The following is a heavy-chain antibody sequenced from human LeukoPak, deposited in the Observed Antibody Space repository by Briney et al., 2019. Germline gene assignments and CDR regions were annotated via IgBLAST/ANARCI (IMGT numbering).Heavy chain of an antibody. J-gene: IGHJ4*02. CDR2: IYPGDSDT. V-gene: IGHV5-51*01. D-gene: IGHD1-1*01. CDR3: ARRPTYSFDY. Sequence: GESLKISCKGSGYSFTSYWIGWVRXXPGKXXEWMGIIYPGDSDTRYSPSFQGQVTISADKSISTAYLQWSSLKASDTAMYYCARRPTYSFDYWGQGTLVTVSS. CDR1: GYSFTSYW.